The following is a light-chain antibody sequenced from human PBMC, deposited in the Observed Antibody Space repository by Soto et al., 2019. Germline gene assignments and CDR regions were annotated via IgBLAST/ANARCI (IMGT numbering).Light chain of an antibody. CDR2: EVS. J-gene: IGLJ1*01. CDR1: SSDVGGYNS. Sequence: QSALTQPASVSGSPGQSITISCTGTSSDVGGYNSVSWYQQHPGKAPKLMIYEVSNRPSGVSNRFSGSKSGNTASLTISGLQAEDEADYYCSSYTSSSTLYVFGTGTKVPS. CDR3: SSYTSSSTLYV. V-gene: IGLV2-14*01.